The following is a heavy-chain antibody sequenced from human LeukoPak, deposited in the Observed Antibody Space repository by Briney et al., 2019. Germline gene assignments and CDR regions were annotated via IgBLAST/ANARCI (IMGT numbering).Heavy chain of an antibody. CDR3: ARPSQGLNDAFDI. D-gene: IGHD5/OR15-5a*01. J-gene: IGHJ3*02. CDR2: IYYSGST. CDR1: GGSISTYY. Sequence: KPSETLSLTCTVSGGSISTYYWSWIRQPPGKGLEWIGYIYYSGSTNYNPSLKSRVTISVDTSKNQFSLKLSSVTAADTAVYYCARPSQGLNDAFDIWGQGTMVTVSS. V-gene: IGHV4-59*01.